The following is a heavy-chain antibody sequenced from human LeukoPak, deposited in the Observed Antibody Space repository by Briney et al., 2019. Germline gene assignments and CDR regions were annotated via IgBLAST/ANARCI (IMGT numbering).Heavy chain of an antibody. CDR1: GYTFTGYY. CDR2: INPNSGGT. V-gene: IGHV1-2*02. D-gene: IGHD6-19*01. CDR3: AKDISVAPSEDLDY. Sequence: ASVKVSCKASGYTFTGYYMHWVRQAPGQGLEWMGWINPNSGGTNYAQKFQGRVTMTRDTSISTAYMELSRLRSDDTALYYCAKDISVAPSEDLDYWGQGTLVTVSS. J-gene: IGHJ4*02.